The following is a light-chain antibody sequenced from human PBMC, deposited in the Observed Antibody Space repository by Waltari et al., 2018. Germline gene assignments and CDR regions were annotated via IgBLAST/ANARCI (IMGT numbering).Light chain of an antibody. Sequence: EIVLTQSPGALSLSPGEGATLSCRASQSVGSNYLAWYQQKPGQAPRLLIYGASSRATGSPDRFSGSGSGTDFTLTISRLQPEDCAVYYCQQYGSSPRTFGQGTKVEIK. CDR1: QSVGSNY. CDR2: GAS. V-gene: IGKV3-20*01. CDR3: QQYGSSPRT. J-gene: IGKJ1*01.